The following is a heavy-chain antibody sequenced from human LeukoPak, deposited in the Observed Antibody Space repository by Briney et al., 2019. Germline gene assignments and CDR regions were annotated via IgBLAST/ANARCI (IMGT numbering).Heavy chain of an antibody. V-gene: IGHV3-74*01. D-gene: IGHD1-26*01. CDR1: GFTFSSYW. CDR2: ISKDGSSP. Sequence: GRSLRLSCAASGFTFSSYWMHWVRQAPGKGLVWVSRISKDGSSPYYADSVKGRFTISRDNAKNTLYLQMNSLRAEDTAVYYCARDEVGVGATHDYWGQGTLVTVSS. J-gene: IGHJ4*02. CDR3: ARDEVGVGATHDY.